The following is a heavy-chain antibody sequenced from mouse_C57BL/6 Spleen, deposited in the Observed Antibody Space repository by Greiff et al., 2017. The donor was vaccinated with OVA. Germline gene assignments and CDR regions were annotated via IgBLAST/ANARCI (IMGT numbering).Heavy chain of an antibody. D-gene: IGHD6-1*01. Sequence: VQLQQSGPELVKPGASVKISCKASGYAFSSSWMNWVKQRPGKGLEWIGRIYPGDGDTNYNGKFKGKATLTADKSSSTAYMQLSSLTSEDSAVYFCSAAALFAYWGPGTLVTGSA. V-gene: IGHV1-82*01. J-gene: IGHJ3*01. CDR2: IYPGDGDT. CDR3: SAAALFAY. CDR1: GYAFSSSW.